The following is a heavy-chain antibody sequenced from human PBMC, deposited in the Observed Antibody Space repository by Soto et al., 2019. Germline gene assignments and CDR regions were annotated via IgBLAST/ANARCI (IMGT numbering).Heavy chain of an antibody. CDR1: GGTFSSYA. CDR2: IIPIFGTA. Sequence: QVQLVQSGAEVKKPGSSVKVSCKASGGTFSSYAISWVRQAPGQGLEWMGGIIPIFGTANYAQKFQGRVXIXAXXSTSTAYMELSSLRSEDTAVYYCARDGFRGARGNYWGQGTLVTVSS. D-gene: IGHD3-16*01. J-gene: IGHJ4*02. CDR3: ARDGFRGARGNY. V-gene: IGHV1-69*12.